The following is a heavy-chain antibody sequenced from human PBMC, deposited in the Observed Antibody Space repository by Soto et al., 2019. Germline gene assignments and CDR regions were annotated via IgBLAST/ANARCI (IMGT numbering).Heavy chain of an antibody. D-gene: IGHD3-10*01. J-gene: IGHJ6*03. CDR2: ISAYNGNT. V-gene: IGHV1-18*01. CDR3: ARVATYGSGSYHYYYYYMDV. Sequence: ASVKVSCKASGYTFTSYGISWVRQAPGQGREWMGWISAYNGNTNYAQKLQGRVTMTTDTSTSTAYMELRSLRSDDTAVYYCARVATYGSGSYHYYYYYMDVWGKGTTVTVSS. CDR1: GYTFTSYG.